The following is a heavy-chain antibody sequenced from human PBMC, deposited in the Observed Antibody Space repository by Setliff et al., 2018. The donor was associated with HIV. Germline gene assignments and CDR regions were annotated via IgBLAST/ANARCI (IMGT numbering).Heavy chain of an antibody. CDR1: GGSISSSNYY. V-gene: IGHV4-39*01. CDR2: IYYTEGT. J-gene: IGHJ5*02. D-gene: IGHD3-22*01. Sequence: PSETLSLTCTVSGGSISSSNYYWGWIRQPPGKGLEWIGSIYYTEGTYSNPPLTSRLSISLDTSKNQFSLNLTSVTAADTAVYYCGSRIYYYDSNNFLREEGFDPWGQGTLVTVSS. CDR3: GSRIYYYDSNNFLREEGFDP.